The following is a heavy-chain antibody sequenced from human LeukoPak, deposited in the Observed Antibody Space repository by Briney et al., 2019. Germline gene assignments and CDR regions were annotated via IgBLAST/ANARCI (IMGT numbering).Heavy chain of an antibody. V-gene: IGHV3-15*01. CDR2: IKSKTDGGTT. J-gene: IGHJ4*02. Sequence: GGSLRLSCAASGFTFSNAWMSWVRQAPGKGLEWVGRIKSKTDGGTTDYAAPVKGRFTISRDDSKNTLYLQMNSLKTEDTAVYYCTASAIRIYYDSSGYYFDDYWGQGTLVTVSS. CDR1: GFTFSNAW. CDR3: TASAIRIYYDSSGYYFDDY. D-gene: IGHD3-22*01.